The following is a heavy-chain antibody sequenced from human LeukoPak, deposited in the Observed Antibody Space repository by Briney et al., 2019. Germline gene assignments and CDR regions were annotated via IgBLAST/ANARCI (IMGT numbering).Heavy chain of an antibody. CDR3: ARGLYSSGWYGWYFDL. J-gene: IGHJ2*01. D-gene: IGHD6-19*01. CDR1: GYTFTSYD. V-gene: IGHV1-8*03. Sequence: GASVKVSCKASGYTFTSYDINWVRQATGQGLEWMGWMNPNSGNTGYAQKFQGRVTITRNTSISTAYMELSSLRSEDTAVYYCARGLYSSGWYGWYFDLWGRGTLVTVSS. CDR2: MNPNSGNT.